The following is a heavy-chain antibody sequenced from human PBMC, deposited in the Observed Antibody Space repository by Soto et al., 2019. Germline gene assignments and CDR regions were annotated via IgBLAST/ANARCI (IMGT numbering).Heavy chain of an antibody. J-gene: IGHJ4*02. D-gene: IGHD6-13*01. V-gene: IGHV4-30-4*01. Sequence: LCGGSISSGDYYWSWIRQPPGKGLEWIGYIYYSGSTYYNPSLKSRVTISVDTSKNQFSLKLSSVTAADTAVYYCARGSISAAGIDYWGQGTLVTVSS. CDR2: IYYSGST. CDR3: ARGSISAAGIDY. CDR1: GGSISSGDYY.